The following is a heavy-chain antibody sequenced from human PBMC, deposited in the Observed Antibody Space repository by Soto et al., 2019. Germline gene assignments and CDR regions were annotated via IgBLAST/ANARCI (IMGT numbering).Heavy chain of an antibody. V-gene: IGHV4-61*01. J-gene: IGHJ4*02. CDR3: ARSGSGSGWL. CDR1: GGSVSSGRFY. D-gene: IGHD6-19*01. Sequence: QVQLQESGPGLVKPSETLSPSCTVSGGSVSSGRFYWRWVRQPPGKGLEWIGYIYYTGSTKYNPLLKSRVSISVDTSKNQCSRKLTSVTAANTAVYYCARSGSGSGWLGGQGTLVTVSS. CDR2: IYYTGST.